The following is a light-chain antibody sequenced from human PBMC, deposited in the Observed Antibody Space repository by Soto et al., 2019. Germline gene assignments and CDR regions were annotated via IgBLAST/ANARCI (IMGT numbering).Light chain of an antibody. Sequence: QSALTQPASVSGSPGQSITISCTGTSSDFGGYNYVSWYQQHPGKAPKLMIYEVSNRPSGVSNRFSGSKSDNTASLTISGLKAEDEDDYYCSSYTSSSTVVFGGGTKLTVL. CDR3: SSYTSSSTVV. CDR2: EVS. CDR1: SSDFGGYNY. V-gene: IGLV2-14*01. J-gene: IGLJ2*01.